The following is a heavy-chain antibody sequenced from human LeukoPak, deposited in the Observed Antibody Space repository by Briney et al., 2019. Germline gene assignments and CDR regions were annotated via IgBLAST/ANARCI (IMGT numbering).Heavy chain of an antibody. J-gene: IGHJ4*02. V-gene: IGHV1-18*01. CDR3: ARTKSTVVVPAAPLNY. Sequence: ASVKVSCKASGYTFTSYGISWVRQAPGQGLEWMGWISAYNGNTNYAQKLQGRVTMTTDTSTSTAYMELRSLRSDDTAVYYCARTKSTVVVPAAPLNYWGQGTLVTVSS. CDR1: GYTFTSYG. CDR2: ISAYNGNT. D-gene: IGHD2-2*01.